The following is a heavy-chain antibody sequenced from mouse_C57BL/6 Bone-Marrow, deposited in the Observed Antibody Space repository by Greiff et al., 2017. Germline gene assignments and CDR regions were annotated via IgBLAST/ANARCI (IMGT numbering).Heavy chain of an antibody. D-gene: IGHD2-12*01. CDR2: IDPETGGT. V-gene: IGHV1-15*01. CDR1: GYTFTDYE. CDR3: TRLPLDY. Sequence: QVQLKESGAELVRPGASVTLSCKASGYTFTDYEMHWVKQTPVHGLEWIGAIDPETGGTAYNQKFKGKAILTADKSSSTAYMELRSLTSEDSAVYYCTRLPLDYWGQGTTLTVSS. J-gene: IGHJ2*01.